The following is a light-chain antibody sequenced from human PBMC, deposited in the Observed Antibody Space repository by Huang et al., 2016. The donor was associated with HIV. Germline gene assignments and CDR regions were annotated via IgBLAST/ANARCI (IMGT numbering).Light chain of an antibody. Sequence: DIVMTQSPDSLPVSLGERATINCKSSQSVLSSSNNENYLAWYQQKPGQPPKLLIYWPSTRDSGVPDRFSGSGSVTDFTLTITSLQGEAVAVYYCQQYYTTPPTFGPGTKLDIK. V-gene: IGKV4-1*01. CDR3: QQYYTTPPT. J-gene: IGKJ3*01. CDR2: WPS. CDR1: QSVLSSSNNENY.